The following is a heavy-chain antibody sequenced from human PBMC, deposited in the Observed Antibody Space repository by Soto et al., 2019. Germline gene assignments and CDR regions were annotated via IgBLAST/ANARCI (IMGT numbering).Heavy chain of an antibody. D-gene: IGHD3-16*01. Sequence: QVQLQESGPGLVKPSQTLSLTCSVSGGAINNRDYYWSWIRQHPGKGLEWIGNIFYSGSTDYNPSLKGRLTKSFDTPKNAFSLKLTSVTAADTAVYYSERDRTVFKAFGRGMEVRAQRTTVTVS. CDR2: IFYSGST. V-gene: IGHV4-31*03. CDR1: GGAINNRDYY. J-gene: IGHJ6*02. CDR3: ERDRTVFKAFGRGMEV.